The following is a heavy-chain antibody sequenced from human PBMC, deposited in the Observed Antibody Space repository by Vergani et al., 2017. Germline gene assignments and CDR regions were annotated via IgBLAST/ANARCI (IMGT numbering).Heavy chain of an antibody. V-gene: IGHV1-2*02. Sequence: QVQLVQSGAEVKKPGASVKVSCKASGYTFTGYYMHWVRQAPGQGLEWMGWINPSSGGTNYAQKFQGRVTMTRDTSISTAYMELSRLRSDDTAVYYCARRAGYNSFDYWGQGTLVTVSS. D-gene: IGHD5-24*01. J-gene: IGHJ4*02. CDR2: INPSSGGT. CDR3: ARRAGYNSFDY. CDR1: GYTFTGYY.